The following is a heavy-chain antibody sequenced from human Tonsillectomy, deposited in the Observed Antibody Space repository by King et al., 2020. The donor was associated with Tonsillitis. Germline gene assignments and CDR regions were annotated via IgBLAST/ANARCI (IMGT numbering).Heavy chain of an antibody. Sequence: QLQESGPRLVKPSETLSLPCTVSGGSISSYSWSWIRQPPGKGLEWIGYIYDSGSTSYNPSLKSRVTISVDTPKNQFSLKLSSVTAADTAVYYCASFNVQGGWSSWFDTWGQGTLVTVSS. V-gene: IGHV4-59*08. CDR1: GGSISSYS. CDR3: ASFNVQGGWSSWFDT. D-gene: IGHD6-19*01. CDR2: IYDSGST. J-gene: IGHJ5*02.